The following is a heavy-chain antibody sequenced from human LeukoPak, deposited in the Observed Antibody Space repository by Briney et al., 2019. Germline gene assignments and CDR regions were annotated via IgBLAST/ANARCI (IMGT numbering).Heavy chain of an antibody. CDR3: ARGVDTTRGLWLYGMDV. Sequence: ASVKVSCKASGYTFTSYYMHWVRHAPGQGLEWMGIINPSGGSTSYAQKFQGRVTMTRDTSTSTVFMELSSLRSEDTAVYYCARGVDTTRGLWLYGMDVWGQGTTVTVSS. D-gene: IGHD5-18*01. CDR2: INPSGGST. J-gene: IGHJ6*02. CDR1: GYTFTSYY. V-gene: IGHV1-46*01.